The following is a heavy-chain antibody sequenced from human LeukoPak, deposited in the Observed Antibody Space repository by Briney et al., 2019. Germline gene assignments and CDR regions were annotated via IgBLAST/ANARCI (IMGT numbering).Heavy chain of an antibody. J-gene: IGHJ3*02. CDR1: GFTFSNYN. CDR3: ARDRYYRGSYGNVFNI. CDR2: ISSSSSYI. V-gene: IGHV3-21*01. Sequence: PGGSLRLSCAASGFTFSNYNMNWVRQAPGKGLEWVSSISSSSSYIYYADSVKGRFTISRDNAKNSLYLQMNSLRAEDTAVYYCARDRYYRGSYGNVFNIGGKGKRVTVSS. D-gene: IGHD1-26*01.